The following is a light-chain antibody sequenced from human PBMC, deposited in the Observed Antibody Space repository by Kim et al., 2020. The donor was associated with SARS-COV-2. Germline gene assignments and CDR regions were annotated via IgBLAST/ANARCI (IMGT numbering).Light chain of an antibody. CDR1: QSFTSL. CDR2: DAS. J-gene: IGKJ1*01. V-gene: IGKV1-33*01. Sequence: DIQMTQSPSSLSASVGDRVTITCQASQSFTSLLTWYQQKPGKAPKVLIYDASNLETGVPSRFSGSGSGTHFTFTISSLQPDDIATYYCQQYDNLPLTFGQGTQVEIK. CDR3: QQYDNLPLT.